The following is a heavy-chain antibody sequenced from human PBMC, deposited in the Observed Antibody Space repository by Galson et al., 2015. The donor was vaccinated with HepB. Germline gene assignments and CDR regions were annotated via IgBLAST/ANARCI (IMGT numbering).Heavy chain of an antibody. CDR1: GFTFSRYW. D-gene: IGHD3-9*01. J-gene: IGHJ3*01. V-gene: IGHV3-74*01. Sequence: SLRLSCAASGFTFSRYWMHWVRQAPRKGLVWVSRINSDGRSKSYADSVTGRFIISRDNAKNTLYLQMSSLRAEDTAVYYCGRHPGGRPTYDDLLTGNFRGDAIDLWGQGTMVSVSS. CDR3: GRHPGGRPTYDDLLTGNFRGDAIDL. CDR2: INSDGRSK.